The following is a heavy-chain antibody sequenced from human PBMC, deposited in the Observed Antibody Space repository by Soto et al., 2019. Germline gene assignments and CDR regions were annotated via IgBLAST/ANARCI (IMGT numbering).Heavy chain of an antibody. Sequence: SETLSLTCTVSGGSISSSSYYWGWIRQPPGKGLEWIGSIYYSGSTYYNPSLKSRVTISVDTSKNQFSLKLSSVTAADTAVYYCARRRQQLGGFDYWGQGTLVTVSS. J-gene: IGHJ4*02. D-gene: IGHD6-13*01. CDR2: IYYSGST. V-gene: IGHV4-39*01. CDR3: ARRRQQLGGFDY. CDR1: GGSISSSSYY.